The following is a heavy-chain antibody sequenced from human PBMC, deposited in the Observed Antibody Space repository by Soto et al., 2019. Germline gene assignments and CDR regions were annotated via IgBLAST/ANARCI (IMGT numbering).Heavy chain of an antibody. J-gene: IGHJ5*02. Sequence: ASVKVSGKVSGYTLTELSMHWVRQAPGKGLEWMGGFDPEDGETIYAQKFQGRVTMTEDTSTDTAYMELSSLRSEDTAVYYCATLIRDSSSWLGWWFGPWGQGTLVTVSS. CDR3: ATLIRDSSSWLGWWFGP. CDR2: FDPEDGET. CDR1: GYTLTELS. D-gene: IGHD6-13*01. V-gene: IGHV1-24*01.